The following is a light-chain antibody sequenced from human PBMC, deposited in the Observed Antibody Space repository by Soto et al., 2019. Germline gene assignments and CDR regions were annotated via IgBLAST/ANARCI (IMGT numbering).Light chain of an antibody. CDR1: QGIRAD. CDR3: LQHHRYPYT. CDR2: DAS. Sequence: IQMTQSPSSLSASVGDRVTITCRARQGIRADLCWYQQQAGKVPKGLIYDASNLHGGVPSRFSGRGSGTEFTLTISSLQPEDFGTDYGLQHHRYPYTSGQGTKLEIK. V-gene: IGKV1-17*01. J-gene: IGKJ2*01.